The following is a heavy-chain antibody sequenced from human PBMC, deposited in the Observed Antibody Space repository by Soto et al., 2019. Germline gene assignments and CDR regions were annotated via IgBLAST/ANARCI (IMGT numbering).Heavy chain of an antibody. Sequence: EVQLLESGGGLVQPGGSLRLSCTASASEFTFSSHAMNWVRQAPGKGLEWVSGISGSGGKTYYADSAKGRFTISRDNSKNTVYLQMNSLRAEDTAVYYCAKDAYSSGWYLDAIDIWGQGTMVTVSS. CDR1: EFTFSSHA. V-gene: IGHV3-23*01. D-gene: IGHD6-19*01. CDR3: AKDAYSSGWYLDAIDI. CDR2: ISGSGGKT. J-gene: IGHJ3*02.